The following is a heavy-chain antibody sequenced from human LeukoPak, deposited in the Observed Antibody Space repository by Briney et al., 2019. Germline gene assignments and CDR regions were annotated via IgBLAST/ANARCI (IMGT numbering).Heavy chain of an antibody. Sequence: GASVKVSCKASGGTFSSYAISWVRQAPGQGLEWMGGIIPIFGTANYAQKFQGRVTITADESTSTAYMELSSLRSEDTAVYYCARARGEYSSGWLYYFDHWGQGTLVTVSS. CDR1: GGTFSSYA. J-gene: IGHJ4*02. V-gene: IGHV1-69*13. CDR3: ARARGEYSSGWLYYFDH. CDR2: IIPIFGTA. D-gene: IGHD6-19*01.